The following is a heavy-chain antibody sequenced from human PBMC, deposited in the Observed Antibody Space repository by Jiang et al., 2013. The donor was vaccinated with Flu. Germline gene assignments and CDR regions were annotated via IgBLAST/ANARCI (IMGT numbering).Heavy chain of an antibody. V-gene: IGHV6-1*01. Sequence: SLTCAISGDSVSSNSAAWNWIRQSPSRGLEWLGRTYYRSKWYNDYAVSVKSRITINPDTSKNQFSLQLNSVTPEDTAVYYCARDSSRDYGPTYGMDVWGQGTTVTVSS. D-gene: IGHD4-17*01. CDR3: ARDSSRDYGPTYGMDV. J-gene: IGHJ6*02. CDR2: TYYRSKWYN. CDR1: GDSVSSNSAA.